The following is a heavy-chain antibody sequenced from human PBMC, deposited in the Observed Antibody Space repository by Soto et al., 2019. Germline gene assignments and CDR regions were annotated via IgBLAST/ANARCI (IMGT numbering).Heavy chain of an antibody. CDR2: IKQDGSEK. CDR3: ARVSSSWYFDY. CDR1: GFTFSSYW. J-gene: IGHJ4*02. Sequence: GGSLRLSCAASGFTFSSYWMSWVRQAPGKGLEGVANIKQDGSEKYYVDSVKGRFTISRDNAKNSLYLQMNSLRAEDTAVYYCARVSSSWYFDYWGQGTLVTVSS. D-gene: IGHD6-6*01. V-gene: IGHV3-7*01.